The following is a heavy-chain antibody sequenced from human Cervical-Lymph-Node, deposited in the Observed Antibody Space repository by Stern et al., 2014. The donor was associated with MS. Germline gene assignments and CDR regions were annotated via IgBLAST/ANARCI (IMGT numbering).Heavy chain of an antibody. J-gene: IGHJ1*01. V-gene: IGHV3-33*01. CDR1: GFTFSSSG. CDR2: IWYDGSNR. Sequence: VQLVESGGGVVQPGRSLRLSCAASGFTFSSSGMHWVRQSPGKGLEWLGIIWYDGSNRYYADAVKGRFTISRDNSKNTLYLQMNSLRADDTAVYYCAREGGNTAEYFQHWGQGTLVTVSS. D-gene: IGHD4-23*01. CDR3: AREGGNTAEYFQH.